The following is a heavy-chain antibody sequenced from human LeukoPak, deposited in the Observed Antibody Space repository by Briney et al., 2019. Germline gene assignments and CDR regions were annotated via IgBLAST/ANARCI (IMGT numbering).Heavy chain of an antibody. V-gene: IGHV5-51*01. D-gene: IGHD3-22*01. Sequence: GESLKISCKGSGYSFTSYWIGWVRQMPGKGLGWMGIIYPGDSDTRYSPSFQGQVTISADKSISTAYLQWSSLKASDTAMYYCARRAYRGYYYDSSGYIDYWGQGTLVTVSS. CDR1: GYSFTSYW. CDR3: ARRAYRGYYYDSSGYIDY. J-gene: IGHJ4*02. CDR2: IYPGDSDT.